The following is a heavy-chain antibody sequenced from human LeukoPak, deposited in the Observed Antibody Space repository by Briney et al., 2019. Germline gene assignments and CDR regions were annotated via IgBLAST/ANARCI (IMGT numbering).Heavy chain of an antibody. Sequence: GGSLRLSCAASGFTFSSYAMTWVRQAPGKGLEWVSAISGSGANTYYADSVKGRFTISRDNSKNTLYLQMNSLRAEDTAVYYCAKDLEHHFDYWGQGTLVTVSS. CDR1: GFTFSSYA. J-gene: IGHJ4*02. V-gene: IGHV3-23*01. CDR2: ISGSGANT. CDR3: AKDLEHHFDY. D-gene: IGHD2-21*01.